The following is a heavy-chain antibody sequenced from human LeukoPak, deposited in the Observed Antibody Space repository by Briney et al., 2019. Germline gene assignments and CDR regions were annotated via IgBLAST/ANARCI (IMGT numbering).Heavy chain of an antibody. J-gene: IGHJ4*02. V-gene: IGHV1-69*13. CDR1: GGTFGSYA. Sequence: SVKVSCKASGGTFGSYAISWVRQAPGQGLEWMGGIITIFGTANYAQKFQGRVTITADESTSTAYMELSSLRSEDTAVYYCARGAYYDSSGYYPFDYWGQGTLVTVSS. CDR2: IITIFGTA. CDR3: ARGAYYDSSGYYPFDY. D-gene: IGHD3-22*01.